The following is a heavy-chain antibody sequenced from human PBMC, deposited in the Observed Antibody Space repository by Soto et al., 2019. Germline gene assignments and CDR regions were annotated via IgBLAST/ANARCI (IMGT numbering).Heavy chain of an antibody. D-gene: IGHD6-19*01. CDR3: AKDRGEGAVAVPYYFDY. CDR1: GFTFSSYA. V-gene: IGHV3-23*01. Sequence: EVQLLESGGGLVQPGGSLRLSCAASGFTFSSYAMSWVRQAPGKGLEWVSGISGSGGSTYYADSVKGRFIISSDNSKNTLYLQMNSLRAEDTALYYCAKDRGEGAVAVPYYFDYWGQGTLVTVSS. J-gene: IGHJ4*02. CDR2: ISGSGGST.